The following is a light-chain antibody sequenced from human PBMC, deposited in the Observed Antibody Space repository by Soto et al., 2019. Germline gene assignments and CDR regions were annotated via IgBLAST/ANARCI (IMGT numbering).Light chain of an antibody. Sequence: DIVMAQSPDALAVSLCERSTINCKSSQRVLYSSNNKTYFAWYHQKPGQPPKLLIDWASTRESGVPDRFSGSGSGTAFTLTHSSLQAEDVAVYYCQQSYSYPPWTFGQGTKWQIK. J-gene: IGKJ1*01. CDR2: WAS. CDR3: QQSYSYPPWT. V-gene: IGKV4-1*01. CDR1: QRVLYSSNNKTY.